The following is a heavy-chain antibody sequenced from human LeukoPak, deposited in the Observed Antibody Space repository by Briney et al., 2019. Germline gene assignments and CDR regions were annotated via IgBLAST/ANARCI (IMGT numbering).Heavy chain of an antibody. J-gene: IGHJ5*02. Sequence: GGSLRLSCAASGFTFSSYGMHWVRQAPGKGLEWVAFIRNDGSNKYYADSVKGRFTISRDNSKNTLYLQMNSLRAEDTAVYYCAKYIAAAGGLYNWFDPWGQGTLVTVSS. CDR2: IRNDGSNK. V-gene: IGHV3-30*02. D-gene: IGHD6-13*01. CDR1: GFTFSSYG. CDR3: AKYIAAAGGLYNWFDP.